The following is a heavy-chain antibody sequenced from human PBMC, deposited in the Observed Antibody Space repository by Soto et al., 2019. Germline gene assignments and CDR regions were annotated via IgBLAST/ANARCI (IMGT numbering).Heavy chain of an antibody. V-gene: IGHV3-9*02. CDR2: ISSNSDTI. CDR3: AKDMKWGGMTTIHYFDS. CDR1: GFTADDYA. J-gene: IGHJ4*02. D-gene: IGHD4-17*01. Sequence: PGGSLRLSCVASGFTADDYAMHWVRQAPGKGLEWVSGISSNSDTIDYADSVKGRFTISRDNAKNSLFLQMSSLRPEDTALYYCAKDMKWGGMTTIHYFDSWGQGTLVTVSS.